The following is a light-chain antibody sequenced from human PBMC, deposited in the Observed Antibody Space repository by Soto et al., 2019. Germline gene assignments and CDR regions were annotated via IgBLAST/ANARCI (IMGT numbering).Light chain of an antibody. CDR1: QGVSSN. Sequence: DIQLTQSPSLLAASVGDRVTITCRASQGVSSNLAWYQQEPGKAPKLLIYAASALRSGVPSRFSGSGSGTEFTLTISSLQPEDFATDYCQQLNSYPVTFGQGTRLEIK. V-gene: IGKV1-9*01. J-gene: IGKJ5*01. CDR2: AAS. CDR3: QQLNSYPVT.